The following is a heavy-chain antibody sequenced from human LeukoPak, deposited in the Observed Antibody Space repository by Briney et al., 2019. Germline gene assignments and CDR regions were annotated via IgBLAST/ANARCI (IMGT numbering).Heavy chain of an antibody. Sequence: SETLSLTCTVSGGSISSYYWSWIWQPPGKGLEWIGHIYTSGSTNYNPSLKSRVTISVDTSKNQFSLKLSSVTAADTAVYYCARHSDYYDSSGYYGIGGIDYWGQGTVVSVSS. D-gene: IGHD3-22*01. V-gene: IGHV4-4*09. CDR1: GGSISSYY. J-gene: IGHJ4*02. CDR3: ARHSDYYDSSGYYGIGGIDY. CDR2: IYTSGST.